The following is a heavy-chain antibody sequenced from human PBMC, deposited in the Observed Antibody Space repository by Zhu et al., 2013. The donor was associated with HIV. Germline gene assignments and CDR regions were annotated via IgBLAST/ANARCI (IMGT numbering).Heavy chain of an antibody. J-gene: IGHJ4*02. V-gene: IGHV1-2*02. CDR3: TRGGAFDF. CDR1: GYTFSGYY. CDR2: MNPNSGAT. Sequence: QVQLVQSGAEVKKPGASVKVSCKTSGYTFSGYYVHWFRQTPGQGLEWMGWMNPNSGATNYAQSFHGRVTMTRDASIITAYLDLTRLKSDDTALYYCTRGGAFDFWGQGTLVTVSS.